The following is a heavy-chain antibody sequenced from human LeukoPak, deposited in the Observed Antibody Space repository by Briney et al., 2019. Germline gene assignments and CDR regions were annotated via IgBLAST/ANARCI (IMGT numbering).Heavy chain of an antibody. D-gene: IGHD3-3*01. CDR3: ARGRGIRFLEWLPFDY. CDR1: GFTFSSYS. V-gene: IGHV3-21*04. Sequence: GGSLRLSCAASGFTFSSYSMNWVRQAPGKGLEWVSSISSSSSYIYYADSVKGRFTISRDNAKNSLYLQMNSLRAEDTAVYYCARGRGIRFLEWLPFDYWGQGTLVTVSS. CDR2: ISSSSSYI. J-gene: IGHJ4*02.